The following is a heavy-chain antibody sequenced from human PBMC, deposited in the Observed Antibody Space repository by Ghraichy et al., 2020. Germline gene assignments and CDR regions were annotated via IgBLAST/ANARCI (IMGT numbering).Heavy chain of an antibody. Sequence: GGSLRLSCAASGFAFSDSHMHWVRQPPGKGLEWVSHITACGSGVQYTESVRGRFTVSRDNSKNTLYLQLHSLRPDDTAVYYCARERYSSGRAGTFDVRGQGTVVTVSS. CDR1: GFAFSDSH. CDR3: ARERYSSGRAGTFDV. V-gene: IGHV3-30*03. J-gene: IGHJ3*01. CDR2: ITACGSGV. D-gene: IGHD2-15*01.